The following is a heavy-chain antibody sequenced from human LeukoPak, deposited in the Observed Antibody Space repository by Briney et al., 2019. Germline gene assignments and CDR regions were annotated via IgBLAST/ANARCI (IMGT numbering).Heavy chain of an antibody. CDR2: VRGTGSDT. D-gene: IGHD3-10*01. CDR1: GFTFSTYA. V-gene: IGHV3-23*01. Sequence: TGGSLRLSCAASGFTFSTYAMSWVRQAPGKGLEWVSAVRGTGSDTYYADSVRGRFTISRDNSKNMLYLQMNSLRAEDTAVYYCAKPYYYGSRSYMDYWGQGTLVTVSS. CDR3: AKPYYYGSRSYMDY. J-gene: IGHJ4*02.